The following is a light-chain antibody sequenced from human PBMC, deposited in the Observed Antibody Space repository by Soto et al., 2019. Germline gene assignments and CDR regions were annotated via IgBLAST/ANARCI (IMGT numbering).Light chain of an antibody. CDR1: QSVSNNY. CDR2: GAS. CDR3: QQYGSSPPT. V-gene: IGKV3-20*01. J-gene: IGKJ1*01. Sequence: EIVLTQSPGTLSLSPGERATLSCRASQSVSNNYLAWYQRKPGQAPRLLIYGASSRATGIPGRFSGSGSGTDFTLTITRLEPEYFAVYYWQQYGSSPPTFGQGPKVEIK.